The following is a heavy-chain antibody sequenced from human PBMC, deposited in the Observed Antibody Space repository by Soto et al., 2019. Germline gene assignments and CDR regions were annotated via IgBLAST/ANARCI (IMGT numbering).Heavy chain of an antibody. D-gene: IGHD6-19*01. Sequence: GGSLRLSCAASGFTFSSYGMHWVRQAPGKGLEWVAVISYDGSNKYYADSVKGRFTISRDSSKNTLYLQMNSLRVEDTAVYFCARDPLNIGVAGHWGQGTLVTVSS. CDR2: ISYDGSNK. CDR3: ARDPLNIGVAGH. J-gene: IGHJ4*02. V-gene: IGHV3-30*03. CDR1: GFTFSSYG.